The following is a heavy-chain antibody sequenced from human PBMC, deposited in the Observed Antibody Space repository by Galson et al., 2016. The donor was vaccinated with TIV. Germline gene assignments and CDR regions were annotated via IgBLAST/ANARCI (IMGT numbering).Heavy chain of an antibody. CDR1: GFTFSSYE. V-gene: IGHV3-48*03. D-gene: IGHD6-19*01. J-gene: IGHJ6*02. CDR3: VRAQLLAPPDGMDC. CDR2: ITSGGNSI. Sequence: LRLSCAASGFTFSSYEMNWVRQAPEKGLEWVSYITSGGNSIYYADSVKGRFTISRDNAKNSVYLQMNSLRAEDTAVYYCVRAQLLAPPDGMDCWGQGPTVTVSS.